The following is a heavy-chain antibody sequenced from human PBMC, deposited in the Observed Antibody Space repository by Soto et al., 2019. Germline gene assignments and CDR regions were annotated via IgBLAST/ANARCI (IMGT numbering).Heavy chain of an antibody. J-gene: IGHJ4*02. CDR3: AAGGGLPRYY. V-gene: IGHV4-30-2*01. D-gene: IGHD5-12*01. CDR2: IYLSGST. CDR1: GGSISSGGYS. Sequence: QLQLQESDSGLVKPSQTLSLTCAVSGGSISSGGYSWSWIRQPPGKGLEWIGHIYLSGSTYYNPSLKSRDNISVDRSKNQCSLKLSYVNAADRAVYYCAAGGGLPRYYWGQGTLVTVSS.